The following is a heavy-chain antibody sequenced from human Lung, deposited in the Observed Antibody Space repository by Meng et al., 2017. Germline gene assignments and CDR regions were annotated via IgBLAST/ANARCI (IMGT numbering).Heavy chain of an antibody. CDR3: ARDEDISAAGKLFGDY. CDR1: GYNFPDYY. D-gene: IGHD6-25*01. V-gene: IGHV1-2*06. Sequence: QVLPVQPGAELKKPGTSVKVSCKPSGYNFPDYYIHWVRRAPGQGLEWMGRINPKSGDTHYAQKFQARVTMTGDTSISTAYMELSGLRSDDTAMYYCARDEDISAAGKLFGDYWGQGTLVTVSS. CDR2: INPKSGDT. J-gene: IGHJ4*02.